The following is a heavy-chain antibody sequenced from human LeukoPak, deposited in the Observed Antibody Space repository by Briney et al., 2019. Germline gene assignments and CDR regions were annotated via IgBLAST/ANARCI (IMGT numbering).Heavy chain of an antibody. Sequence: GGSLRLSCAASGFTFSSYGMHWVRQAPGKGLEWVAVIWYDGSNKYYADSVKGRFTISRDNSKNTLYLQTNSLRAEDTAVYYCASYYGSGSHWGQGTLVTVSS. J-gene: IGHJ4*02. CDR2: IWYDGSNK. V-gene: IGHV3-33*01. CDR3: ASYYGSGSH. CDR1: GFTFSSYG. D-gene: IGHD3-10*01.